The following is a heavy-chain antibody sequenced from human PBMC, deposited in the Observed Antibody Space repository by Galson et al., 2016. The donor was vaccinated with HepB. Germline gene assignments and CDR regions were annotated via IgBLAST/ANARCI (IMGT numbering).Heavy chain of an antibody. CDR1: GFTVGNNY. CDR3: ARNLGASTWG. D-gene: IGHD6-13*01. CDR2: IYSGGNT. Sequence: SLRLSCAASGFTVGNNYMSWVRQAPGKGLEWVSLIYSGGNTLYADSVKGRFSISRDNSKNTLYLQMNSLSAEDTAVYYCARNLGASTWGWGQGTLVTVAS. J-gene: IGHJ4*02. V-gene: IGHV3-66*01.